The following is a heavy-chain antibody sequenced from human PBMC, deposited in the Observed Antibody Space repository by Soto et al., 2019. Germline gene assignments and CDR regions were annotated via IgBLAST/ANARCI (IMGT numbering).Heavy chain of an antibody. V-gene: IGHV5-51*01. Sequence: VESLKIPCEGSRNSLTSYWVSCVLQMSEKGLAWRGIIYPRDSDTSYSPPFTRQVTISDEKSSSTAHLQWSRLKASDTAMYYCARRGEDIVATETHLYGMAVWGHGTTVTVS. J-gene: IGHJ6*02. CDR1: RNSLTSYW. D-gene: IGHD5-12*01. CDR2: IYPRDSDT. CDR3: ARRGEDIVATETHLYGMAV.